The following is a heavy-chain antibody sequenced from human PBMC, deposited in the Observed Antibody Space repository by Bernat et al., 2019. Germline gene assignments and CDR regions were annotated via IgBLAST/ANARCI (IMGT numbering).Heavy chain of an antibody. CDR2: VSNIEST. V-gene: IGHV4-39*01. Sequence: QLQLQESGPGLVKPSATLSLTCTVSGDSISSSTYYWGWIRQPPGKGLEWIGSVSNIESTHYNPSLKSRVTISVDTSKNQFSLKLNSVTAADTAVFYCARQRSGSYYMDAFDIWGQGTMVTVSS. J-gene: IGHJ3*02. CDR1: GDSISSSTYY. CDR3: ARQRSGSYYMDAFDI. D-gene: IGHD3-10*01.